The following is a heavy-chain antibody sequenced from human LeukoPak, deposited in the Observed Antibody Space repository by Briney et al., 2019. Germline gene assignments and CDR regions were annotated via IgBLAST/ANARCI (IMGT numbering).Heavy chain of an antibody. CDR3: ARSIVVVPAAIPSGWGNWFDP. J-gene: IGHJ5*02. CDR1: GGSISSGGYY. Sequence: SETLSLTCTVSGGSISSGGYYWSWIRQHPGKGLEWIGHIYYSGSTYYNPSLKSRVTISVDTSKNQFSLKLSSVTAADTAVYYCARSIVVVPAAIPSGWGNWFDPWGQGTLVTVSS. D-gene: IGHD2-2*02. CDR2: IYYSGST. V-gene: IGHV4-31*03.